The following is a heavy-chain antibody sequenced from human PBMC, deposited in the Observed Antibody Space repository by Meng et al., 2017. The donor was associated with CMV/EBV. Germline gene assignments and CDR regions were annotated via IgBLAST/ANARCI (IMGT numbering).Heavy chain of an antibody. V-gene: IGHV3-21*01. Sequence: GESLKISCAASGFTFSSYSMNWVRQAPGKGLEWVSSISSSSSYIYYADSVKGRFTISRDNAKNSLYLQMNSLRAEDTAVYYCVSFHRGEIYYGMDVWGQGTTVTV. CDR1: GFTFSSYS. CDR3: VSFHRGEIYYGMDV. J-gene: IGHJ6*02. CDR2: ISSSSSYI. D-gene: IGHD3-16*01.